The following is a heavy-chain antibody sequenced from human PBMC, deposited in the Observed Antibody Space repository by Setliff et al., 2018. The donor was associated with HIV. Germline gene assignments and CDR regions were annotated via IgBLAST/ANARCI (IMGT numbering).Heavy chain of an antibody. Sequence: GGSLRLSCAASGFTVSNSYMSWVRQAPGKGLEWVSIVYSDGSRYYADSVRGRFTISRDNSKNTLYLQMNSLRAEDTAVYYCARGEPSILIEPAAFFDYWGQGTLVTVSS. CDR3: ARGEPSILIEPAAFFDY. CDR1: GFTVSNSY. J-gene: IGHJ4*02. D-gene: IGHD2-2*01. CDR2: VYSDGSR. V-gene: IGHV3-66*02.